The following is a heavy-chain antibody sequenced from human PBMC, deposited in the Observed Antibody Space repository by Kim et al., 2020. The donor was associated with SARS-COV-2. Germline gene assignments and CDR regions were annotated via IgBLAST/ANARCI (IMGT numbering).Heavy chain of an antibody. Sequence: YARKFQGRVTMTEDTSTDTAYMELSSLRSEDTAVYYCATDLHDSSGYQGYWGQGTLVTVSS. J-gene: IGHJ4*02. V-gene: IGHV1-24*01. CDR3: ATDLHDSSGYQGY. D-gene: IGHD3-22*01.